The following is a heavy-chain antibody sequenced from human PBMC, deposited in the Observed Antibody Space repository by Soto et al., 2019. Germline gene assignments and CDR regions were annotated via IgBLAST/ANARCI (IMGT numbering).Heavy chain of an antibody. J-gene: IGHJ4*02. Sequence: PSETLSLTCTVSGGSISSSSYYWGWTRQPPGKGLEWIGSIYYSGSTYYNPSLKSRVTISVDTSKNQFSLKLSSVTAADTAVYYCAQAAGYISTWFFDYWGQGALVTVSS. V-gene: IGHV4-39*01. CDR2: IYYSGST. CDR3: AQAAGYISTWFFDY. CDR1: GGSISSSSYY. D-gene: IGHD6-13*01.